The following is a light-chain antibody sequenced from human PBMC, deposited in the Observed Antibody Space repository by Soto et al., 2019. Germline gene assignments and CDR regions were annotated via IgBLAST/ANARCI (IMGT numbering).Light chain of an antibody. V-gene: IGKV1-27*01. J-gene: IGKJ4*01. CDR3: QKYNIAPHT. Sequence: DIQMTQSPSSLSASVGDRVTITCRTSQDISNYLAWYQQKPGKDPKLLIYAASTLQSGVPSRFSGGGSGTDFSLTISSLHPEDVATYYCQKYNIAPHTFGGGTKVEIQ. CDR1: QDISNY. CDR2: AAS.